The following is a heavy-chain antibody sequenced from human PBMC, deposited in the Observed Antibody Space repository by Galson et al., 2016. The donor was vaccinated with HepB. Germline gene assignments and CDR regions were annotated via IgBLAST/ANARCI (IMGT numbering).Heavy chain of an antibody. V-gene: IGHV3-48*02. J-gene: IGHJ4*02. CDR3: ARDLTRMVGANGF. CDR1: GVTFSTYN. Sequence: ALRLSCAASGVTFSTYNMNWVRQAPGKGLEWGSYISSSSSSLYYADSVKGRFTMSRDNAKNSLYLQMNSLRDEDSAIYYCARDLTRMVGANGFWGRGTLVSVSS. CDR2: ISSSSSSL. D-gene: IGHD1-26*01.